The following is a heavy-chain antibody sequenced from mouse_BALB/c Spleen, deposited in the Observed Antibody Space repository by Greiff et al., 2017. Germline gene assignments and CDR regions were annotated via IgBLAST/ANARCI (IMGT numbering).Heavy chain of an antibody. CDR2: IDPENGNT. Sequence: EVQLQQSGAELVRPGALVKLSCKASGFNIKDYYMHWVKQRPEQGLEWIGWIDPENGNTIYDPKFQGKASITADTSSNTAYLQLSSLTSEDTAVYYCARGGYYGRDAMDYWGQGTSVTVSS. CDR1: GFNIKDYY. D-gene: IGHD2-3*01. J-gene: IGHJ4*01. V-gene: IGHV14-1*02. CDR3: ARGGYYGRDAMDY.